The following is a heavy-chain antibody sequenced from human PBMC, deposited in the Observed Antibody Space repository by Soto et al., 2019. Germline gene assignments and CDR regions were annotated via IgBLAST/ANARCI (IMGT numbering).Heavy chain of an antibody. CDR2: IYNSGNT. CDR1: GGSISSSSYY. Sequence: NPSETLSLTCTVSGGSISSSSYYWCWIRQPPGKGLEWIGSIYNSGNTYYTPSLKSLITISVDTSKNQFSLNVISVTAADTAVYYCRRSSRYSTDVWGQGTTVTVSS. D-gene: IGHD6-13*01. CDR3: RRSSRYSTDV. V-gene: IGHV4-39*01. J-gene: IGHJ6*02.